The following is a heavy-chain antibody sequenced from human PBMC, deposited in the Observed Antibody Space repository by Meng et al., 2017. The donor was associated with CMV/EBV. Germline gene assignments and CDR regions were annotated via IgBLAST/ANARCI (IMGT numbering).Heavy chain of an antibody. V-gene: IGHV3-30*02. CDR2: IRYDGSNK. CDR1: GFTFSSYG. Sequence: GGSLRLSCAASGFTFSSYGMHWVRQAPGKGLEWVAFIRYDGSNKYYADSVKGRFTISRDNSKNTLYLQMNSLRAEDTAVYYCARDCSSTSCYYLGGMDVWGQGTTVTVSS. J-gene: IGHJ6*02. CDR3: ARDCSSTSCYYLGGMDV. D-gene: IGHD2-2*01.